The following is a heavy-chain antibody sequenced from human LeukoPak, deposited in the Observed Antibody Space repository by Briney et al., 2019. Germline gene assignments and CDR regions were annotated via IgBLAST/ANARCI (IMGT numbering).Heavy chain of an antibody. CDR2: IYYSGST. CDR3: ARSDSGWVDY. D-gene: IGHD6-19*01. V-gene: IGHV4-59*01. Sequence: SETLSLTCTVSGGSISSYYWSWIRQPPGKGLEWIGYIYYSGSTNYNPSLKGRVTISVDTSKNQFSLKLSSVTAADTAVYYCARSDSGWVDYWGQGTLVTVSS. CDR1: GGSISSYY. J-gene: IGHJ4*02.